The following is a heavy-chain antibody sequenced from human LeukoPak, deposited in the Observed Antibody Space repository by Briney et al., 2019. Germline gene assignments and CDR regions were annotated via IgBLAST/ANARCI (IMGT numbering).Heavy chain of an antibody. CDR3: AKDGGTSGCYAGFVDY. CDR1: EFTFSSYG. Sequence: GGSLRLSCAASEFTFSSYGMHWVRQAPGKGLEWVAVISYDVNEKYYVDSVKGRFTISRDNSENTLYLQMNSLRAEDTAVYYCAKDGGTSGCYAGFVDYWGQGTMVTVSS. CDR2: ISYDVNEK. V-gene: IGHV3-30*18. D-gene: IGHD3-22*01. J-gene: IGHJ4*02.